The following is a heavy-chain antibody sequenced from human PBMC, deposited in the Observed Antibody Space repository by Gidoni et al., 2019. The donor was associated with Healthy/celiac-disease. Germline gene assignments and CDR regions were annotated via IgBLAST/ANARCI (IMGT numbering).Heavy chain of an antibody. Sequence: QVQLQESGPGLVKPSETLSLTCTVSGYSISSGYYWGWIRQPPGKGLEWIGSIYHSGSTYYNPSLKSRVTISVDTSKNQFSLKLSSVTAADTAVYYCARWSSGYWVDYWGQGTLVTVSS. CDR3: ARWSSGYWVDY. D-gene: IGHD3-22*01. CDR2: IYHSGST. V-gene: IGHV4-38-2*02. CDR1: GYSISSGYY. J-gene: IGHJ4*02.